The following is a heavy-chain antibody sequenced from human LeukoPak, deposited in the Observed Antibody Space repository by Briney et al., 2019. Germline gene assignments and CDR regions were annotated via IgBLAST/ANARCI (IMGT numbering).Heavy chain of an antibody. Sequence: GGSPRLSCAASGFTFSSYAMSWVRLAPGKGLEWVSAISGSGGSTYYADSVKGRFTISRDNSKNTLYLQMNSLRAEDTAVYYCAKDPNTAMVPDFDYWGQGTLVTVSS. CDR2: ISGSGGST. CDR1: GFTFSSYA. J-gene: IGHJ4*02. D-gene: IGHD5-18*01. V-gene: IGHV3-23*01. CDR3: AKDPNTAMVPDFDY.